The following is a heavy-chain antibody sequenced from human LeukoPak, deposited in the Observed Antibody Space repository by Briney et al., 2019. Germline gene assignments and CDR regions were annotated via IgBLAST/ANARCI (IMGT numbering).Heavy chain of an antibody. V-gene: IGHV4-38-2*02. CDR2: IYHSGST. CDR1: GYSISSGYY. CDR3: ARNLGSYRIAAAGTGWFDP. D-gene: IGHD6-13*01. Sequence: SETLSLTCTASGYSISSGYYWGWIRQPPGKGLEWIGSIYHSGSTYYNPSLKSRVTISVDTSKNQFSLKLSSVTAADTAVYYCARNLGSYRIAAAGTGWFDPWGQGTLVTVSS. J-gene: IGHJ5*02.